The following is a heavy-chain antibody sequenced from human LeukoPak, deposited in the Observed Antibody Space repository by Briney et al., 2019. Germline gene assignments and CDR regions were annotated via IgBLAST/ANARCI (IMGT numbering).Heavy chain of an antibody. CDR2: MNLNSGNT. D-gene: IGHD3-10*01. V-gene: IGHV1-8*01. CDR3: ARGLIETQGLVIKSVLLWFGELSP. CDR1: GYTFTSYD. Sequence: ASVKVSCKASGYTFTSYDINWVRQATGQGLEWMGWMNLNSGNTGYAQKFQGRVTMTRNTSISTAYMELSSPRSEDTAVYYCARGLIETQGLVIKSVLLWFGELSPWGQGTLVTVSS. J-gene: IGHJ5*02.